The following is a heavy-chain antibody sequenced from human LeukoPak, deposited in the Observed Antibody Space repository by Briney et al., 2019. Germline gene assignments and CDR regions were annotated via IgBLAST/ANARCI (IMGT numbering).Heavy chain of an antibody. D-gene: IGHD4-17*01. J-gene: IGHJ4*02. CDR3: ARVPISTTARGYFDY. CDR1: GGSISNYY. Sequence: PSETLSLTCTVSGGSISNYYWSWIRQPAGKGLEWIGRIYTSGSTNYNPSLKGRVTMSIDTSKNQFSLKLTSVAAADTAVYYCARVPISTTARGYFDYWGQGTLVTVSS. V-gene: IGHV4-4*07. CDR2: IYTSGST.